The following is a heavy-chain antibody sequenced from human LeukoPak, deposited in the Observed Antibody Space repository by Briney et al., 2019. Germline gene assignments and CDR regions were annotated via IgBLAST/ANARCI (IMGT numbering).Heavy chain of an antibody. CDR1: GYTFTGYY. CDR2: INPNSGGT. Sequence: ASVKVSCKASGYTFTGYYMHWVRQAPGQGLEWMGWINPNSGGTNYAQKFQGWVTMTRDTSISTAYMELSRLRSDDTAVYYCARDHRPSIVGAGFDYWGQGTLVTVSS. V-gene: IGHV1-2*04. CDR3: ARDHRPSIVGAGFDY. J-gene: IGHJ4*02. D-gene: IGHD1-26*01.